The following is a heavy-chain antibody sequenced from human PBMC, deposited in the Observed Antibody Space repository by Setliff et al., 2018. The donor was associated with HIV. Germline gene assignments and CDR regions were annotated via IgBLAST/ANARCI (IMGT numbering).Heavy chain of an antibody. CDR2: IFRSGTT. CDR3: ARDRHYSGLGSYGP. Sequence: SETLSLTCTLSGGSFGDYHWSWIRQPAGRGLEWIGRIFRSGTTDYKFSLKSRVTISIDTSRNQFSLRLTSVTAEDTAVYYCARDRHYSGLGSYGPWGPGTRVTGSA. D-gene: IGHD3-10*01. V-gene: IGHV4-4*07. J-gene: IGHJ5*02. CDR1: GGSFGDYH.